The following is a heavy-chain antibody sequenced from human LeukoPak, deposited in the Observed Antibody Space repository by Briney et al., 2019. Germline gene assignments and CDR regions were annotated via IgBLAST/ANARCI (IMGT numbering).Heavy chain of an antibody. Sequence: ASVKVSCKASGYTFTSYGISWVRQAPGQGLEWMGWISAYNGNTNYAQKLQGRVTMTEDTSTDTAYMELSSLRSEDTAVYYCATVRWELLRKGYFDYWGQGTLVTVSS. CDR3: ATVRWELLRKGYFDY. J-gene: IGHJ4*02. CDR1: GYTFTSYG. V-gene: IGHV1-18*01. CDR2: ISAYNGNT. D-gene: IGHD1-26*01.